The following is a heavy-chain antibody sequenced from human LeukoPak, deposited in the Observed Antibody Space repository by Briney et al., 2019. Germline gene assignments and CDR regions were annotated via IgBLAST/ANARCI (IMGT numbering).Heavy chain of an antibody. J-gene: IGHJ4*02. CDR2: ISFDGANK. Sequence: GGSLRLSCATSGFTFSMSSMHWVRLAPGKGLEWPAGISFDGANKFSGDSVKGRFSISRDNSKNTLYLQMNSLGLDDTAVYFCARGRAGIAAAGFDYWGQGTLVTVSS. D-gene: IGHD6-13*01. CDR1: GFTFSMSS. CDR3: ARGRAGIAAAGFDY. V-gene: IGHV3-30*04.